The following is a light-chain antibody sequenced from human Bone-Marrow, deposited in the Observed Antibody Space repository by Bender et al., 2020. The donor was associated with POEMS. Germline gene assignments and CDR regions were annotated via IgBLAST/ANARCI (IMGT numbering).Light chain of an antibody. CDR1: TSNIGTHD. J-gene: IGLJ1*01. Sequence: QSVLTQPPSVSAAPGQKVTISCSGSTSNIGTHDVSWYQKLPGTAPKLLIYDNDKRPSGIFDRFSGSKSGTSASLAITGLQAEDEADYYCSSYTTSSTYVFGGGTTVTVL. V-gene: IGLV1-51*01. CDR2: DND. CDR3: SSYTTSSTYV.